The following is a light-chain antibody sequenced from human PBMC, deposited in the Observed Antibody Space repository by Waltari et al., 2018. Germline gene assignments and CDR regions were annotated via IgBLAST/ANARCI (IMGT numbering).Light chain of an antibody. Sequence: IVFTQSQGTLSLSPGESATLSCRASQSVSRTLAWYQQKPGQAPRLLIYDASIRATGIPDRFSGSGSGTDFSLTISRLEPGDFAVYYCQKYGTLPATFGQGTTVEIK. CDR3: QKYGTLPAT. J-gene: IGKJ1*01. CDR1: QSVSRT. V-gene: IGKV3-20*01. CDR2: DAS.